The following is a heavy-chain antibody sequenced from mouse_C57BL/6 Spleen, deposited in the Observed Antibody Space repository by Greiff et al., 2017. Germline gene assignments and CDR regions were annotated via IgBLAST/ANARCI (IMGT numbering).Heavy chain of an antibody. V-gene: IGHV1-74*01. D-gene: IGHD2-2*01. CDR2: IHPSDSDT. CDR3: SIWGYDYDARDY. Sequence: QVQLQQPGAELVKPGASVKVSCNASGYTFTSYWMHWVKQRPGQGLEWIGRIHPSDSDTKYNQQFKGKATLTVDKSSSTAYMQLSSLTSDDYAFSYYSIWGYDYDARDYWGQGTSVTGSS. J-gene: IGHJ4*01. CDR1: GYTFTSYW.